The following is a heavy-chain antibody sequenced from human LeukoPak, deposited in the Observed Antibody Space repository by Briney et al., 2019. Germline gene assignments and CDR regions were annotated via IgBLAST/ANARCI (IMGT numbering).Heavy chain of an antibody. V-gene: IGHV4-38-2*02. D-gene: IGHD6-13*01. CDR3: ARGLIKPKYSSSWYFRLLWYFDL. J-gene: IGHJ2*01. Sequence: KTSETLSLTCTVSGYSISSGYYWGWIRQPPGKGLEWIGSIYHSGSTYYNPSLKSRVTISVDTSKNQFSLKLSSVTAADTAVYYCARGLIKPKYSSSWYFRLLWYFDLWGRGTLVTVSS. CDR2: IYHSGST. CDR1: GYSISSGYY.